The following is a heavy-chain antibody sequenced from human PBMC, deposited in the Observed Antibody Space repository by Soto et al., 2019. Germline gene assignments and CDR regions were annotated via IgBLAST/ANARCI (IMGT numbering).Heavy chain of an antibody. V-gene: IGHV6-1*01. CDR3: AIDHITGTTSSPDAFDI. D-gene: IGHD1-7*01. CDR2: TYYRSKWYN. Sequence: PSQTLSLTCAISGDRVSSNSAAWNWIRQSPSRGLEWLGRTYYRSKWYNDYAVSVKSRITINPDTSKNQFSLQLNSVTPEDTAVYYCAIDHITGTTSSPDAFDIWGKGTMVTVSS. J-gene: IGHJ3*02. CDR1: GDRVSSNSAA.